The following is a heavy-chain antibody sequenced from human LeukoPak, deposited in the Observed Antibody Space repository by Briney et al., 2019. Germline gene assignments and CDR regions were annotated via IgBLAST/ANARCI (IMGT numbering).Heavy chain of an antibody. J-gene: IGHJ4*02. V-gene: IGHV3-23*01. CDR2: ISSSGSHI. CDR3: AKEGSGSYYSFDY. Sequence: GGSLRLSCAASGFTLFTYGMKWVRQTPGKGLEWVSSISSSGSHIYYADSVKGRFTVSRDNSKDTLYLQMNSLRAEDTAVYYCAKEGSGSYYSFDYWGQGTLVAVSS. D-gene: IGHD3-10*01. CDR1: GFTLFTYG.